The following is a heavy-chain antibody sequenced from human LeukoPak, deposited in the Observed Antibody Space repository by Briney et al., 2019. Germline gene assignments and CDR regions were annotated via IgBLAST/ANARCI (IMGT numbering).Heavy chain of an antibody. D-gene: IGHD2-2*02. CDR1: GYTFTVYY. CDR2: INPNSGGT. V-gene: IGHV1-2*02. CDR3: ASDWGLSQLEYCSNTNCYMGAFDI. J-gene: IGHJ3*02. Sequence: ASVKLSCKASGYTFTVYYMHWVRQAPGQGLEWMGWINPNSGGTNYAQKFQGRVTMTRDTSISTAYMELSRLRSDDTAVYYCASDWGLSQLEYCSNTNCYMGAFDIWGQGTMVTVSS.